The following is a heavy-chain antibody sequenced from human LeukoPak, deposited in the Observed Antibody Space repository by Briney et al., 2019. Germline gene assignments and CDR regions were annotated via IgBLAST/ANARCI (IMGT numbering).Heavy chain of an antibody. J-gene: IGHJ4*02. CDR3: ARSGIVGATTRLYYFDY. V-gene: IGHV2-70*11. CDR1: GFSLSTSGMC. CDR2: IDWDDHK. D-gene: IGHD1-26*01. Sequence: SGPTLVNPTQTLTLTCTFSGFSLSTSGMCVSWIRQPPGKALEWLARIDWDDHKYYSTSLKTRLTISKDTSKNQVVLTMTNMDPVDTATYYCARSGIVGATTRLYYFDYWGQGTLVTVSS.